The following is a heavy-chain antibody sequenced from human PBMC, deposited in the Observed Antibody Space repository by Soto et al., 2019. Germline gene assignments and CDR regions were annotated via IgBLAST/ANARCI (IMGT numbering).Heavy chain of an antibody. CDR2: ISESGTIT. CDR1: GFTFSSYA. CDR3: ARYIPGVRYYGMDV. V-gene: IGHV3-23*01. Sequence: PGGSLRLSCAASGFTFSSYAMKWVRQAPGKGLEWVSLISESGTITYYADSVKGRFTISRDNSGNTLFLQMYSLRAEDTAVYYCARYIPGVRYYGMDVWGKGTTVTV. D-gene: IGHD2-2*01. J-gene: IGHJ6*04.